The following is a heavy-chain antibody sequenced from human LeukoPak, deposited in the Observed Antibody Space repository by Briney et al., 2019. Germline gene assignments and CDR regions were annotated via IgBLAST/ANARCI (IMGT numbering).Heavy chain of an antibody. V-gene: IGHV4-34*01. CDR2: INHSGST. CDR3: ARGLPWIRIPWGIWGEPLDY. D-gene: IGHD5-18*01. Sequence: SETLCLTCAVYGGSFSGYYWSWIRQPPGKGLEWIGEINHSGSTNYNPSLKSRVTISVDTSKNQFSLKLSSVTAADTAVYYCARGLPWIRIPWGIWGEPLDYWGQGTLVTVSS. CDR1: GGSFSGYY. J-gene: IGHJ4*02.